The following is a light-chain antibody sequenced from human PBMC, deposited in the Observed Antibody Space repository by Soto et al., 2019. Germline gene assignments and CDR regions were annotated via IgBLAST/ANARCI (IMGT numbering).Light chain of an antibody. CDR1: SSDVGGYNH. J-gene: IGLJ1*01. V-gene: IGLV2-14*01. Sequence: QSVLTKPASVSASPGQSTAISCTGTSSDVGGYNHVSWYQQHPGKAPKLMIYDVSNRPSGVSNRFSGSKSGNTASLTISGLQAEDEADYYCSSYTSSTTYVFGTGTKVTVL. CDR2: DVS. CDR3: SSYTSSTTYV.